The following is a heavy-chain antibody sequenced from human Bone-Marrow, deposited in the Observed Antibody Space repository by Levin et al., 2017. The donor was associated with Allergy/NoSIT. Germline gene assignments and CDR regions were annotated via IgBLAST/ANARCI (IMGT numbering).Heavy chain of an antibody. CDR3: ARDHQDRGGRMGATPFDP. Sequence: VASVKVSCKASGGTFSSYAISWVRQAPGQGLEWMGGIIPIFGTANYAQKFQGRVTITADESTSTAYMELSSLRSEDTAVYYCARDHQDRGGRMGATPFDPWGQGTLVTVSS. CDR2: IIPIFGTA. V-gene: IGHV1-69*13. CDR1: GGTFSSYA. D-gene: IGHD1-26*01. J-gene: IGHJ5*02.